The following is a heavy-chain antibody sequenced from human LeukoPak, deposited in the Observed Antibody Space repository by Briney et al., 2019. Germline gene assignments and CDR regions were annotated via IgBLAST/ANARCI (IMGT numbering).Heavy chain of an antibody. Sequence: NPSETLSLTCTVSGVSVNSGTYYWSWIRQPPGKGLEWIGNIYSSGSAYYNPSLKSRVTMSVDTSKNQFSLKLSSVTAADTAVYYCARKPIVNSAWYYFDYWGQGTLVTVSS. CDR3: ARKPIVNSAWYYFDY. V-gene: IGHV4-39*07. CDR1: GVSVNSGTYY. J-gene: IGHJ4*02. CDR2: IYSSGSA. D-gene: IGHD3-22*01.